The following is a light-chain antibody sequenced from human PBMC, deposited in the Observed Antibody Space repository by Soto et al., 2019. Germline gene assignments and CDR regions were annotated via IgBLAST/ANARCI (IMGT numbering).Light chain of an antibody. J-gene: IGKJ2*01. CDR1: QSVSSSY. V-gene: IGKV3-20*01. CDR3: QQYGSSSYT. CDR2: GTS. Sequence: EIALTQAPGTLSLSPEERATLSCRASQSVSSSYLAWYQQKPGQAPRLVIYGTSNRATCIPDRISGSGSGTSVTLTISRLEPEDFAVYYCQQYGSSSYTFGQGTKLEIK.